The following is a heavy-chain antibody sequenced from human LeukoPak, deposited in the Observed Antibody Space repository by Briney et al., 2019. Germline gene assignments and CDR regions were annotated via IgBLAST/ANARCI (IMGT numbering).Heavy chain of an antibody. CDR3: AITHDSSGYYYGKFDY. CDR2: IYYSGST. V-gene: IGHV4-59*08. Sequence: ASETLSLTCTVSGGSISSYYWSWIRRPPGKGLEWIGYIYYSGSTNYNPSLKSRVTISVDTSKNQFSLKLSSVTAADTAVYYCAITHDSSGYYYGKFDYWGQGTLVTVSS. J-gene: IGHJ4*02. D-gene: IGHD3-22*01. CDR1: GGSISSYY.